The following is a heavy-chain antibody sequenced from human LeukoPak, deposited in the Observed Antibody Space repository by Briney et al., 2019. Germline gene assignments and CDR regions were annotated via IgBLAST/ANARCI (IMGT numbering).Heavy chain of an antibody. CDR1: GFTVSSNF. D-gene: IGHD3-9*01. CDR2: IYSGGST. CDR3: ALGLVTDY. Sequence: PGGSLRLSCAASGFTVSSNFMSWVRQAPGKGLEWVSVIYSGGSTYYADSVKGRFTISRDNSKNTLFLQMNSLRVEDTAVYYCALGLVTDYWGQGTLVTVSS. J-gene: IGHJ4*02. V-gene: IGHV3-66*01.